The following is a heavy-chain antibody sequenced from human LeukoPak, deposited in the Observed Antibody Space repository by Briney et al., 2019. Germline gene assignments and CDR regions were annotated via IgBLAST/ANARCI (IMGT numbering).Heavy chain of an antibody. Sequence: ASVKVSCKASGYTFTGYYMHWVRQAPGQGLEWMGRINPNSGGTNYAQKFQGGVTMTRDTSISTAYMELSRLRSDDTAVYYCARGGELRSFFRGFDPWGQGTLVTVSS. D-gene: IGHD1-26*01. CDR1: GYTFTGYY. CDR3: ARGGELRSFFRGFDP. V-gene: IGHV1-2*06. J-gene: IGHJ5*02. CDR2: INPNSGGT.